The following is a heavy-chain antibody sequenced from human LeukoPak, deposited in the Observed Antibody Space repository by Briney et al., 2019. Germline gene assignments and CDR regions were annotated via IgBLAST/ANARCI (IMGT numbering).Heavy chain of an antibody. CDR1: GFNFRSYE. CDR3: AREIVSAVAGNFDY. J-gene: IGHJ4*02. D-gene: IGHD6-19*01. V-gene: IGHV3-48*03. CDR2: ISNTDETR. Sequence: GRSLRLSCAASGFNFRSYEMNWVRQAPGKGLEWVSYISNTDETRTYADSVKGRFTISRDNAKNSLHLEMNSLRAEDTAVYYCAREIVSAVAGNFDYWGQGALVTVSS.